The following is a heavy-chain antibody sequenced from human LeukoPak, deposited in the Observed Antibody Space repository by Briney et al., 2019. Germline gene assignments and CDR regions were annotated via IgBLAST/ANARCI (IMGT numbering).Heavy chain of an antibody. CDR1: GYSFTSYC. V-gene: IGHV5-51*01. D-gene: IGHD1-26*01. Sequence: GESLKISCEVSGYSFTSYCIGWVRQMLGKGLEWMGIIYPGDSGPTYSPSFRGQVTISVDKSINTAYLQWSSLQASDTAMYYCGMSGDRVPLQDDVFDVWGQGTMVTVST. CDR3: GMSGDRVPLQDDVFDV. CDR2: IYPGDSGP. J-gene: IGHJ3*01.